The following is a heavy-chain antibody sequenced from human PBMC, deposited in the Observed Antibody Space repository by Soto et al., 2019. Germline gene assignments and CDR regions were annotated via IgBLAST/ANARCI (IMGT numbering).Heavy chain of an antibody. CDR1: GFTFSSYS. Sequence: WGSLRLSCAASGFTFSSYSMNWVRQAPGKGLEWVSYISSSSSTIYYADSVKGRFTISRDNAKNSLYLQMNSLRDEDTAVYYWVRDSSGYYSPDYWRQGTLVTVSS. D-gene: IGHD3-22*01. CDR2: ISSSSSTI. J-gene: IGHJ4*02. V-gene: IGHV3-48*02. CDR3: VRDSSGYYSPDY.